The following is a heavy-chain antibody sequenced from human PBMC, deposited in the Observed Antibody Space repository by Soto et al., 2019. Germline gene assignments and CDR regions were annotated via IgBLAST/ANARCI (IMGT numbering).Heavy chain of an antibody. CDR1: GFTFSSYE. D-gene: IGHD3-3*01. V-gene: IGHV3-48*03. J-gene: IGHJ6*02. Sequence: HPGGSLRLSCAASGFTFSSYEMNWVRQAPGKGLEWVSYISSSGSTIYYADSVKGRFTISRDNAKNSLYLQMNSLRAEDTAVYYCARVLFGVVTTSGMDVWGQGTTVTVSS. CDR3: ARVLFGVVTTSGMDV. CDR2: ISSSGSTI.